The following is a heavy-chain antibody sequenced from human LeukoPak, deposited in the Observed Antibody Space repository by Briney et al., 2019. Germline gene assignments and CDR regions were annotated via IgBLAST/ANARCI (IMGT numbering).Heavy chain of an antibody. J-gene: IGHJ3*02. CDR3: ARATMIVGFDAFDI. CDR1: GFTFSSYW. Sequence: GGSLRLSCAASGFTFSSYWMSWVRQAPGKGLEWVANIKQDGSEKYYVDSVKGRFTISSDNAKNSLYLQMNSLRAEDTAVYYCARATMIVGFDAFDIWGQGTMVTVSS. V-gene: IGHV3-7*01. D-gene: IGHD3-22*01. CDR2: IKQDGSEK.